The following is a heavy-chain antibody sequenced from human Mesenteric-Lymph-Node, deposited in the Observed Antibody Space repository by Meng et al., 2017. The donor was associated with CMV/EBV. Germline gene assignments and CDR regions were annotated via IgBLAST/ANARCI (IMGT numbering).Heavy chain of an antibody. J-gene: IGHJ4*02. V-gene: IGHV3-13*01. CDR2: IGTAGDT. Sequence: GESLKISCAASGFTFSSYDMHWVRQATGKGLEWVSAIGTAGDTYYPGSVKGRFTISRENAKNSLYLQMNSLRAGDTAVYYCARDIMDTAMVTGDYWGQGALVTVSS. CDR3: ARDIMDTAMVTGDY. CDR1: GFTFSSYD. D-gene: IGHD5-18*01.